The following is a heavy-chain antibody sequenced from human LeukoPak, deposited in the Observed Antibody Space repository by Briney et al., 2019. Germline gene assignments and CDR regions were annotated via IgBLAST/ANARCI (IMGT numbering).Heavy chain of an antibody. CDR2: IYTSGST. J-gene: IGHJ4*02. D-gene: IGHD3-10*01. Sequence: KSSETLSLTCTVSGGSISGGSYYWSWIRQPAGRGLEWIGRIYTSGSTNYNPSLKSRVTISVSTSKNQFSLQLTSVTAADTAVYYCARAIWFGEGHDYWGQGTLVTVSS. V-gene: IGHV4-61*02. CDR1: GGSISGGSYY. CDR3: ARAIWFGEGHDY.